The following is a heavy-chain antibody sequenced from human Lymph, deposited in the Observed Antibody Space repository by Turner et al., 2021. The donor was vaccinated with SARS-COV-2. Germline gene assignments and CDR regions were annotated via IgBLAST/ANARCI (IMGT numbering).Heavy chain of an antibody. CDR1: GFTSSTYA. CDR2: ISYDGNNK. CDR3: ARGLSGNYYFFDY. Sequence: QVPLLESGGGVVEPGRSLSLSWVASGFTSSTYAMHWVRQAPGKGLEWVAVISYDGNNKYYADSVRGRFTISRDNSKNTLYLQMNSLRAEDTAVYYCARGLSGNYYFFDYWGQGTLVTVSS. D-gene: IGHD1-26*01. J-gene: IGHJ4*02. V-gene: IGHV3-30-3*01.